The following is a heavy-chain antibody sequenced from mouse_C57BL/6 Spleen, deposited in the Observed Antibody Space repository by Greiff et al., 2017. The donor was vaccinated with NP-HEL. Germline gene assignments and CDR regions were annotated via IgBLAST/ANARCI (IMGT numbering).Heavy chain of an antibody. V-gene: IGHV3-6*01. CDR3: AREGYDGYYY. Sequence: ESGPGLVKPSQSLSLTCSVTGYSITSGYYWNWIRQFPGNKLEWMGYISYDGSNNYNPSLKNRISITRDTSKNQFFLKLNSVTTEDTATYYCAREGYDGYYYWGQGTTLTVSS. CDR2: ISYDGSN. CDR1: GYSITSGYY. J-gene: IGHJ2*01. D-gene: IGHD2-3*01.